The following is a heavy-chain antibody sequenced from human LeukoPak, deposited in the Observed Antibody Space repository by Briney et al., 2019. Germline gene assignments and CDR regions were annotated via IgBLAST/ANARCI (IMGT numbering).Heavy chain of an antibody. CDR3: ARASAYDPPPPPKYYMDV. CDR2: IISNSGTA. CDR1: GGTLTING. Sequence: ASVKVSCKASGGTLTINGITWARQAPGQGLEWMGAIISNSGTANYAQKFQGRLTITADKSTNTVYMELTSLKSEDTAVYFCARASAYDPPPPPKYYMDVWGKGTTVTISS. J-gene: IGHJ6*03. D-gene: IGHD5-12*01. V-gene: IGHV1-69*06.